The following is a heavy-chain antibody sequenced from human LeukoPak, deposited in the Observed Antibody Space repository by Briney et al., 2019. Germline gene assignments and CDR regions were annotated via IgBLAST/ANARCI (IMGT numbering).Heavy chain of an antibody. J-gene: IGHJ4*02. CDR3: ARDIPYGDYVGY. D-gene: IGHD4-17*01. Sequence: GGSLRLSCAASGFTFSSYSMNSVRQAPGKGLEWVSSISSSSSYIYYADSVKGRFTISRDNAKNSLYLQMNSLRAEDTAVYYCARDIPYGDYVGYWGQGTLVSVSS. V-gene: IGHV3-21*01. CDR2: ISSSSSYI. CDR1: GFTFSSYS.